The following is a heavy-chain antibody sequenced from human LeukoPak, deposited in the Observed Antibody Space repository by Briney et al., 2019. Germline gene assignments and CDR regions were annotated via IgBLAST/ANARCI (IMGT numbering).Heavy chain of an antibody. D-gene: IGHD3-22*01. J-gene: IGHJ3*02. CDR2: INHSGST. Sequence: SETLSLTCAVYGGSFSGYYWRWIRQPPGKGLEWIGEINHSGSTNYNPSLKSRVTISVDTSKNQFSLKLSSVTAADTAVYFCARGRRYYYDSSGYSDAFDIWGQGTMVTVSS. CDR1: GGSFSGYY. V-gene: IGHV4-34*01. CDR3: ARGRRYYYDSSGYSDAFDI.